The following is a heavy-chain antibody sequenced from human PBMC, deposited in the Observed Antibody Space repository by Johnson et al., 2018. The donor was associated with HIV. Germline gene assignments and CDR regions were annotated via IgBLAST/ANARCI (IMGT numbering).Heavy chain of an antibody. CDR1: GFTVSSNY. J-gene: IGHJ3*02. D-gene: IGHD5-24*01. CDR2: IYSGGST. Sequence: MLLVESGGGLIQPGGSLRLSCAASGFTVSSNYMSWVRQAPGKGLEWVSVIYSGGSTYYADSVKGSFTYYGDNSKNTLYLQMNSLVAEDTAVYYCARDILRRDGYNRYAFDIWGQGTMVTVSS. V-gene: IGHV3-53*01. CDR3: ARDILRRDGYNRYAFDI.